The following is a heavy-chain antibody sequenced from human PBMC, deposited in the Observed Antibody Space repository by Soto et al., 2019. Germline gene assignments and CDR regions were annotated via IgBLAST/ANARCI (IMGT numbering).Heavy chain of an antibody. D-gene: IGHD2-15*01. CDR3: ARESPAVYCSGGSCYFDY. V-gene: IGHV1-18*01. CDR2: ISAYNGNT. Sequence: GASVKVSCKASGYTFTSYGISWVRQAPGQGLEWMGWISAYNGNTNYAQKLQDRVTMTTDTSTSTAYMELRSLRSDDTAVYYCARESPAVYCSGGSCYFDYWGQGTLVTVSS. J-gene: IGHJ4*02. CDR1: GYTFTSYG.